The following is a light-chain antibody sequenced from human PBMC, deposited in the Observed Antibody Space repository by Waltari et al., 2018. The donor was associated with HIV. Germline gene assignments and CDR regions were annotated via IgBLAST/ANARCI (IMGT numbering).Light chain of an antibody. CDR1: SLRSCF. CDR2: GAN. CDR3: HSRDTNSDHYV. J-gene: IGLJ1*01. Sequence: SSELTQDPVVSVALGQTINITCQGDSLRSCFEHWYQQRQGQAPGLVVYGANRRPSGIPDRFSASNSGNTSSLIISDSQAVDEADYYCHSRDTNSDHYVFGGGTRVIV. V-gene: IGLV3-19*01.